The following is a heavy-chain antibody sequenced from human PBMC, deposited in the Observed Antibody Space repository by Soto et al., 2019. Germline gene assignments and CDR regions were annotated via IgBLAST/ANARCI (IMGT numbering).Heavy chain of an antibody. J-gene: IGHJ5*02. D-gene: IGHD3-10*01. CDR2: IIPIFDAT. CDR3: ARDLTSGRGS. Sequence: QVQMVQSGAEVKKPGSSARVSCKVSGGTFSRHSISWVRQAPGQGLEWMGGIIPIFDATQYGQKFQGRLTMTADEATTPFHTDPSGPRPEGTATYYRARDLTSGRGSWGQGTLVTVS. V-gene: IGHV1-69*01. CDR1: GGTFSRHS.